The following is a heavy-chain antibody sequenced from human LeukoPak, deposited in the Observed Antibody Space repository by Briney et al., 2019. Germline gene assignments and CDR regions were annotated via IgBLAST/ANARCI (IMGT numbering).Heavy chain of an antibody. J-gene: IGHJ3*02. D-gene: IGHD3/OR15-3a*01. CDR1: GLTFSSYA. CDR3: AKERWTTTAFDI. V-gene: IGHV3-23*01. Sequence: PGGSLRLSCAASGLTFSSYAMSWVRQAPGKGLEWVSLINESGGSTYYADSVKGQFTISRDNSKNTLYLQMNSLRAEDTAVYYCAKERWTTTAFDIWGQGTMVTVSS. CDR2: INESGGST.